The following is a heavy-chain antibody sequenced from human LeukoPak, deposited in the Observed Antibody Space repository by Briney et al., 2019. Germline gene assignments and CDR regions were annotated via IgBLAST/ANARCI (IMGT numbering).Heavy chain of an antibody. CDR1: VGSFSGYY. V-gene: IGHV4-34*01. D-gene: IGHD1-26*01. Sequence: SETLSLTCAVYVGSFSGYYWSWIRQPPGKGLEWIGEISHSAGTNYNPSLKNRVTISADTSKNQFSLKLSSVTAADTAVYYCARRPRNSGSNDGPSGLDYWGQGTRVTVSS. CDR3: ARRPRNSGSNDGPSGLDY. J-gene: IGHJ4*02. CDR2: ISHSAGT.